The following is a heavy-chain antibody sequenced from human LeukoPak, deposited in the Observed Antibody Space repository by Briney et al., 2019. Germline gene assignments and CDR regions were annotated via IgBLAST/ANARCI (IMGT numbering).Heavy chain of an antibody. CDR2: ISGSGGST. CDR1: GFTFSSYA. J-gene: IGHJ4*02. D-gene: IGHD2-15*01. CDR3: AKAPVTTCRGAFCYPFDY. V-gene: IGHV3-23*01. Sequence: GGSLRLSCAASGFTFSSYAMSWVRQAPGKGLEWVSAISGSGGSTYHADSVKGRFTISRDSSKNTLFLQMNRLRPEDAAVYYCAKAPVTTCRGAFCYPFDYWGLGTLVTVSS.